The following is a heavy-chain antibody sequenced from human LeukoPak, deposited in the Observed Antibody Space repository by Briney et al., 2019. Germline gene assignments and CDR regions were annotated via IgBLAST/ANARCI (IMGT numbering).Heavy chain of an antibody. D-gene: IGHD2-15*01. Sequence: SETLCLTCTVSGGSISSYYWSWIRQPPGKGLEWIGYIYYSGSTNYNPSLKSRVTISVDTSKNQFSLKLSSVTAADTAVYYCARPATGTAFDIWGQGTMVTVSS. CDR2: IYYSGST. V-gene: IGHV4-59*01. J-gene: IGHJ3*02. CDR3: ARPATGTAFDI. CDR1: GGSISSYY.